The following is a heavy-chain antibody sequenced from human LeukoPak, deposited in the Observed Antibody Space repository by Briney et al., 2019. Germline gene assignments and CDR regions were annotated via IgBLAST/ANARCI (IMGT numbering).Heavy chain of an antibody. D-gene: IGHD3-10*01. CDR2: VNPHSGGT. CDR3: ARDIGDYYGSGSYWLL. J-gene: IGHJ4*02. V-gene: IGHV1-2*02. CDR1: GYSFIDYY. Sequence: ASAKVSCKASGYSFIDYYIHWVRQAPGQGLEWMGWVNPHSGGTKFAQKFQGRVTMTRDTYINTAYMEVSSLRSDDTAVYYCARDIGDYYGSGSYWLLWGQGTLVTVAS.